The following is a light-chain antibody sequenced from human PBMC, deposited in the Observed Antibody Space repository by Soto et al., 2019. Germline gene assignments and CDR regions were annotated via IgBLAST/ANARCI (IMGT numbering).Light chain of an antibody. V-gene: IGKV3-20*01. Sequence: EVVLTKSPGTLSLSTGERATLSCRASQSIGSSYLAWYQQKPGQAPRLLIYGASSRATGIPDRFSGGGSGTDFSLTISRLDPEDFAVYYCQQYSSSPITFGQGTRLEIK. CDR2: GAS. CDR3: QQYSSSPIT. J-gene: IGKJ5*01. CDR1: QSIGSSY.